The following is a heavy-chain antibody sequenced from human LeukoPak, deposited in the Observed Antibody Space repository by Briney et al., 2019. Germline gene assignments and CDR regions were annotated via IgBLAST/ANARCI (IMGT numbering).Heavy chain of an antibody. Sequence: GGSLRLSCSASGFTFSNYPMHWVRQAPGKGLEWVSVMYSGGSTNYADSVKGRFIISRDDSKNILDLQMNSLKAEDTAVYYCARGNYASTGPGALDIWGQGTMVTVSS. CDR3: ARGNYASTGPGALDI. CDR1: GFTFSNYP. D-gene: IGHD3-22*01. J-gene: IGHJ3*02. CDR2: MYSGGST. V-gene: IGHV3-53*01.